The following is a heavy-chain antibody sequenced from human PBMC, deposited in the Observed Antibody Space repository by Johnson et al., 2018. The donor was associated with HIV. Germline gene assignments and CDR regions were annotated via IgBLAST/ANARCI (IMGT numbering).Heavy chain of an antibody. CDR2: ISYDGSNN. D-gene: IGHD3-16*01. J-gene: IGHJ3*02. V-gene: IGHV3-30-3*01. Sequence: VQLVESGGGVVQPGRSLRLSCAASGFTFSSYAMHWVRQAPGKGLEWVAVISYDGSNNYDADSVKGRFTISRDNSKSTLYLQMHSLRAEDTAVYYCARAGDYDAFDIWGQGTMVTVSS. CDR1: GFTFSSYA. CDR3: ARAGDYDAFDI.